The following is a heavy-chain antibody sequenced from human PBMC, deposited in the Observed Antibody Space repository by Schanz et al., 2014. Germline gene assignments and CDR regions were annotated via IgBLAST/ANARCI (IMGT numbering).Heavy chain of an antibody. V-gene: IGHV3-23*01. Sequence: EVQLLESGGGLAQPGGSLRLSCAASGFTFSIYGMSWVRQAPGKGLEWVSRMIGSGSSVFYADSVKGRFTISRDNLKNTVYLQMNSLRAGDTAVYYCAKDGRLPYYGTGSDFDYWGQGTLVDVSS. J-gene: IGHJ4*02. CDR3: AKDGRLPYYGTGSDFDY. CDR2: MIGSGSSV. D-gene: IGHD3-22*01. CDR1: GFTFSIYG.